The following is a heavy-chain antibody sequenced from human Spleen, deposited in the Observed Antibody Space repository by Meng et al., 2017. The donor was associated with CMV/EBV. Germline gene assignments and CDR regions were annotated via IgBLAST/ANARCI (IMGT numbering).Heavy chain of an antibody. V-gene: IGHV4-39*07. CDR2: IFSGGQT. CDR1: GSPNNIGTRY. D-gene: IGHD6-13*01. J-gene: IGHJ4*02. CDR3: ARGPQQLPPYYFDY. Sequence: SGSPNNIGTRYWGWIRRPPGQGLEWIGSIFSGGQTFYSPSLRSRVILVVDTSKNQFSLKLSSVTAADTAVYYCARGPQQLPPYYFDYWGQGTLVTVSS.